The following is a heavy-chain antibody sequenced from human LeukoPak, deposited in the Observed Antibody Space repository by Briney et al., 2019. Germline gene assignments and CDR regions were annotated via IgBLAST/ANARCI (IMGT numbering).Heavy chain of an antibody. D-gene: IGHD6-13*01. CDR3: ARDGPRGYSSSVNDY. Sequence: GGSLRLSCAASGFIFSSYSMNWVRQAPGKGLEWVSSVSSSSSYIIYADSVKGRFTISRDNAKNTLYLQMNSLRAEDTAVYYCARDGPRGYSSSVNDYWGQGTLVTVSS. CDR2: VSSSSSYI. CDR1: GFIFSSYS. V-gene: IGHV3-21*01. J-gene: IGHJ4*02.